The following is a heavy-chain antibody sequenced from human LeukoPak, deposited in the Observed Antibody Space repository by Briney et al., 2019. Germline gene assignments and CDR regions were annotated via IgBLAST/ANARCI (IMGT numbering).Heavy chain of an antibody. D-gene: IGHD6-13*01. CDR1: GGTFSSYA. Sequence: GASVKVSCKASGGTFSSYAISWVRQPPGQGLEWMGGIIPIFGTANYAQKFQGRVTITTDESTSTAYMELSSLRSEDTAVYYCARGPPWISSSWYRAQYFQHWGQGTLVTVSS. V-gene: IGHV1-69*05. CDR3: ARGPPWISSSWYRAQYFQH. CDR2: IIPIFGTA. J-gene: IGHJ1*01.